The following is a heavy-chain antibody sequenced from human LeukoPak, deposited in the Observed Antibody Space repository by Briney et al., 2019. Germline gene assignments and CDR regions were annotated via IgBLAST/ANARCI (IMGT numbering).Heavy chain of an antibody. Sequence: GASVKVSCKASGYTFTNFYMHWVRQAPGQGPEWMGRIDPSGGSTYYAQKFQGRVTMTRDTSTSTVYMELSSLRSEDTAVYYCARWGLPPDSSGYYYWGQGTLVTVSS. CDR1: GYTFTNFY. CDR3: ARWGLPPDSSGYYY. V-gene: IGHV1-46*01. CDR2: IDPSGGST. J-gene: IGHJ4*02. D-gene: IGHD3-22*01.